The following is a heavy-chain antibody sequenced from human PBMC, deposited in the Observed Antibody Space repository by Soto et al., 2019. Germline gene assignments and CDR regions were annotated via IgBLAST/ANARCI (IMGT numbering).Heavy chain of an antibody. CDR2: IRSKANSYAT. Sequence: EVQLVESGGGLVQPGGSLKLSCAASGFTFSGSAMHWVRQASGKGLEWVGRIRSKANSYATSYAASVKGRFTISRDDSKTTAYLQMNSLKTEDTAVYYCTRGYSSGWYEGVYWFDPCGQGTLVTVSA. CDR1: GFTFSGSA. J-gene: IGHJ5*02. D-gene: IGHD6-19*01. CDR3: TRGYSSGWYEGVYWFDP. V-gene: IGHV3-73*02.